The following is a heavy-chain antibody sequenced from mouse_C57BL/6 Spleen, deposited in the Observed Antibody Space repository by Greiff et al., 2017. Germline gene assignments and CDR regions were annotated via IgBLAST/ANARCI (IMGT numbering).Heavy chain of an antibody. Sequence: EVKLVESGGGLVQPGGSLSLSCAASGFTFTDYYMSWVRQPPGKALEWLGFIRNKANGYTTEYSASVKGRFTISRDNSQSILYLQMNALRAEDSATYYCARDYGSSLDYWGQGTTLTVSS. CDR2: IRNKANGYTT. CDR1: GFTFTDYY. D-gene: IGHD1-1*01. V-gene: IGHV7-3*01. J-gene: IGHJ2*01. CDR3: ARDYGSSLDY.